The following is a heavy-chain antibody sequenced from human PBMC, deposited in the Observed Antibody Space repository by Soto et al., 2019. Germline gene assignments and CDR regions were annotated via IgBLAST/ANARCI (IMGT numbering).Heavy chain of an antibody. CDR1: GYTFTSYG. D-gene: IGHD3-22*01. CDR2: ISAYNGNT. CDR3: ARDLSPVRVVVITALDI. J-gene: IGHJ3*02. V-gene: IGHV1-18*01. Sequence: QVQLVQSGAEVKKPGASVKVSCKASGYTFTSYGISWVRQAPGQGLEWMGWISAYNGNTNYAQKLQGRVTMTTDTSTSRGYRELRSLRSDDKAVYYCARDLSPVRVVVITALDIWGQGTIVTVSS.